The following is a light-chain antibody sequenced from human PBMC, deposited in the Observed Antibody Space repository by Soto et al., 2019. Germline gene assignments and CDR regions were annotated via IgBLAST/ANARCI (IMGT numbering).Light chain of an antibody. V-gene: IGKV1-12*01. CDR1: QGINKW. Sequence: DIQMTQSPSFVSAAVGDRVTITCRASQGINKWLAWYQQKPGKAPQLLISAASTLRSGVPSRFSGSGSGTDFILTISNLQPEDFATYFCQQANSFPLTFGGGTKVDIK. CDR2: AAS. J-gene: IGKJ4*01. CDR3: QQANSFPLT.